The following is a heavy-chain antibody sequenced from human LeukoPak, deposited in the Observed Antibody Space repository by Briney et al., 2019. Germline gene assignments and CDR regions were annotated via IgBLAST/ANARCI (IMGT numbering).Heavy chain of an antibody. Sequence: ASVKVSCKASGYTFTNYGITWVRRAPGQGLEWMGWISGYNGQTKYAQALQGRVSMTTDTSTSTAYMELTNLRSDDTAVYYCAKAVVAAGFDYWGQGALVTVSS. J-gene: IGHJ4*02. D-gene: IGHD6-25*01. CDR1: GYTFTNYG. CDR3: AKAVVAAGFDY. CDR2: ISGYNGQT. V-gene: IGHV1-18*04.